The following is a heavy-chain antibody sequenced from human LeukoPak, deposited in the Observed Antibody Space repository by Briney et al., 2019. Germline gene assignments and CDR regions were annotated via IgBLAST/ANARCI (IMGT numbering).Heavy chain of an antibody. V-gene: IGHV1-2*02. CDR2: INPNSGGT. D-gene: IGHD5-18*01. CDR3: ASDGQLWKQARYNWFDP. Sequence: GASVNVSCKSSGYTFTGYYMHWVRQAPGQGLEWMGWINPNSGGTNYAQKFQGRVTMTRDTSISTAYMELSRLRSDDTAVYYCASDGQLWKQARYNWFDPWGQGTLVTVSS. CDR1: GYTFTGYY. J-gene: IGHJ5*02.